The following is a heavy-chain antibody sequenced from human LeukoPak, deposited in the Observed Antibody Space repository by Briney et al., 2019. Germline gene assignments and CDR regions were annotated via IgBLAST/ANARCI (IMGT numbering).Heavy chain of an antibody. CDR1: GFTFSSSA. CDR2: ISNDGAST. D-gene: IGHD6-13*01. CDR3: ARRAAADSFYSDY. J-gene: IGHJ4*02. Sequence: GGSLRLSCSASGFTFSSSAMHWVRQSPGKGLEYVSAISNDGASTYYADSVQGRFTISRDNSKNTLYLQMGSLRAEDMAVYYCARRAAADSFYSDYWGQGTLVTVSS. V-gene: IGHV3-64*02.